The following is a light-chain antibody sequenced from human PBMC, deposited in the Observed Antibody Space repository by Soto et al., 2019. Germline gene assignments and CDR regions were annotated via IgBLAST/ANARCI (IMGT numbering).Light chain of an antibody. CDR2: GVS. J-gene: IGKJ1*01. V-gene: IGKV3-20*01. CDR3: QQYGSSPL. Sequence: EIVLAQSPGTLSLSPGEIATLSCRASQSVSNTYLAWYQQKPGQAPRLLIYGVSSRATGIPDRFSGSGSGTDFTLTISRLEPEDFAVYYCQQYGSSPLFGQGTKVDI. CDR1: QSVSNTY.